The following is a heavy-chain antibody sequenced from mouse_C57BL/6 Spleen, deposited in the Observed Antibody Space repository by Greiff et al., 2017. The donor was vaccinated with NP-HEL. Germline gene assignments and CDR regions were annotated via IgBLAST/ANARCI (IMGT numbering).Heavy chain of an antibody. CDR3: ARDDYYGSSYFAY. V-gene: IGHV1-22*01. J-gene: IGHJ3*01. Sequence: EVQLQQSGPELVKPGASVKMSCKASGYTFTDYNMHWVKQSHGKSLEWIGYINPNNGGTSYNQKFKGKATLTVNKSSSTAYMELRSLTSEDSAVYYCARDDYYGSSYFAYWGQGTLVTVSA. D-gene: IGHD1-1*01. CDR2: INPNNGGT. CDR1: GYTFTDYN.